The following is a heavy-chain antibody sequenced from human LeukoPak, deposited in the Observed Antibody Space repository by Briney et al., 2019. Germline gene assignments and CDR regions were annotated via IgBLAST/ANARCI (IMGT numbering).Heavy chain of an antibody. CDR1: GFPFSDYY. CDR2: ISSSGSTI. D-gene: IGHD1-26*01. Sequence: GSLRLSCAATGFPFSDYYMSWIREAPGRGLEWVSYISSSGSTIYYADSVKGRFTISRDNAKNSLYLQMNSLRAEDTAIYYCAREGGSYSNYFDYWGQGTLVTVSS. CDR3: AREGGSYSNYFDY. V-gene: IGHV3-11*04. J-gene: IGHJ4*02.